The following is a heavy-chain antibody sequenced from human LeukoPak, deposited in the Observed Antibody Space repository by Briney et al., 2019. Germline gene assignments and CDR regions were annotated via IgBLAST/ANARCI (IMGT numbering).Heavy chain of an antibody. D-gene: IGHD2-2*01. CDR1: GFTFSSYG. Sequence: PGGSLRLSCAASGFTFSSYGMHWVRQAPGKGLEWVAFIRYDGTNKYYADSVKGRFTISRDNSKTTLYLQMNSLRAGDTAVYYCAKDRESNIVLVPAAVDYWGQGTLVTVSS. CDR2: IRYDGTNK. V-gene: IGHV3-30*02. CDR3: AKDRESNIVLVPAAVDY. J-gene: IGHJ4*02.